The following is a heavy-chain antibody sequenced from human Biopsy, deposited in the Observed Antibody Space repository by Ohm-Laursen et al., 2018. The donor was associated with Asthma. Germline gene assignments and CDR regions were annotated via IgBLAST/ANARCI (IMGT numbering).Heavy chain of an antibody. CDR3: AGGVVGDSPLCNY. CDR1: GFTVSSNY. CDR2: IYSGGST. V-gene: IGHV3-53*01. Sequence: SPRLSCSASGFTVSSNYMSWVRQAPGKGLEWVSVIYSGGSTYYADSVKGRFTISRDNSKNTLYLQMNSLRAEDTAVYYCAGGVVGDSPLCNYWGQGTLVTVSS. D-gene: IGHD2-21*02. J-gene: IGHJ4*02.